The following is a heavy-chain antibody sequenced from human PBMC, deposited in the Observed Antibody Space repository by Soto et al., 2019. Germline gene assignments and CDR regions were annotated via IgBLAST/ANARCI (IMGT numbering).Heavy chain of an antibody. V-gene: IGHV3-23*01. Sequence: GGSLRLSCAASGFTFSSYAMSWVRQAPGKGLEWVSAISGSGGSTYYADSVKGRFTISRDNSKNTLYLQMNSLRAEDTAVYYCAKTGSGSYLGSYYFDYWGQGTLVTVSS. D-gene: IGHD3-10*01. CDR2: ISGSGGST. CDR3: AKTGSGSYLGSYYFDY. CDR1: GFTFSSYA. J-gene: IGHJ4*02.